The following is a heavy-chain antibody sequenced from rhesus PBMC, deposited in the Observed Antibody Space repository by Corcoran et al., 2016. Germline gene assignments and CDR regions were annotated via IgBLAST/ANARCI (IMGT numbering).Heavy chain of an antibody. CDR2: IGGSTGST. D-gene: IGHD3-3*01. CDR1: GGSISGYY. J-gene: IGHJ6*01. CDR3: ARNGAYYNFWGAENVLDS. V-gene: IGHV4-165*02. Sequence: QVQLQESGPGLVKPSETLSLTCAVSGGSISGYYWNWIRQPPGKGLEWSGYIGGSTGSTSYNPSLKSRVTISTDTSKTQFSLKLSSVTAADTAVYYCARNGAYYNFWGAENVLDSWGQGVVVTVSS.